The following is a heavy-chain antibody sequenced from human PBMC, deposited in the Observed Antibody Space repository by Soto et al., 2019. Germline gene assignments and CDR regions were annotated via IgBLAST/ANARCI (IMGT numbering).Heavy chain of an antibody. J-gene: IGHJ6*02. CDR1: GFTFSSYA. D-gene: IGHD2-2*01. Sequence: GGSLRLSCAASGFTFSSYAMSWVRQAPGKGLEWVSAISGSGGSTYYADSVKGRFTISRDNSKNTLYLQMNSLRAEDTAVYYCAKDQLKSPSYYYYGMDVWGQGTTDTVSS. V-gene: IGHV3-23*01. CDR3: AKDQLKSPSYYYYGMDV. CDR2: ISGSGGST.